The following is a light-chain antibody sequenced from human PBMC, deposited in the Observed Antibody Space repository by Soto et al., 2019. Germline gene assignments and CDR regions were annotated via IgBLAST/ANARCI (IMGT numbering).Light chain of an antibody. CDR3: SAYTARSTLV. Sequence: QSALTQPASVSGSPGQSITISCTGTSSDVGGYKSVAWYQQHPGKAPKLMIYDITKRPSGVSDRFSGSQSGNTASLTISGLQAEDEADYYCSAYTARSTLVFGGGTKVTVL. J-gene: IGLJ3*02. V-gene: IGLV2-14*01. CDR1: SSDVGGYKS. CDR2: DIT.